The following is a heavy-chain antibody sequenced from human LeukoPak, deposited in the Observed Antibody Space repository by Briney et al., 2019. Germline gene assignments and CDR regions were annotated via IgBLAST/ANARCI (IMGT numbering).Heavy chain of an antibody. CDR3: ARALYYYDSSPFDY. V-gene: IGHV3-30-3*01. CDR2: ISYDGSNK. CDR1: GFTFSDYA. D-gene: IGHD3-22*01. Sequence: SLRLSCAASGFTFSDYAIHWVRQAPGKGLEWVAVISYDGSNKYYADSVKGRFTISRDNSKSTLYLQMNSLRAEDTAVYYCARALYYYDSSPFDYWGQGTLVTVSS. J-gene: IGHJ4*02.